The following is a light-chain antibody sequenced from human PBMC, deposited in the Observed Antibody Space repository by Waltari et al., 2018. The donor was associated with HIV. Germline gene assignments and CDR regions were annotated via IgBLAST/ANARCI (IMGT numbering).Light chain of an antibody. CDR1: QSVSTTY. CDR2: GTS. Sequence: ETVLTQSPGTLSLSPGERATLSRRASQSVSTTYLAWYQQKPGQSLRLLMYGTSTRATDVPDRFSGSESGTDLTLTISRLEPEDFAVYYCQRYGSSPRYTFGQGTKLEIK. CDR3: QRYGSSPRYT. J-gene: IGKJ2*01. V-gene: IGKV3-20*01.